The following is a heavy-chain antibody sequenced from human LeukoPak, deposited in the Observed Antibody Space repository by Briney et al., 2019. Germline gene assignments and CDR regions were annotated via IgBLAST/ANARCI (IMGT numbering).Heavy chain of an antibody. CDR2: ISGSGGST. V-gene: IGHV3-23*01. J-gene: IGHJ4*02. Sequence: GGSLRLSCAASGFTFSSYAMSWVRQAPGKGLEWVSAISGSGGSTYYADSVKGRFTISRDNSKNTLYLQMNSLRAEDTAVYYCAKFGPNDYGDYAGIDYWGQGTLVTVSS. D-gene: IGHD4-17*01. CDR3: AKFGPNDYGDYAGIDY. CDR1: GFTFSSYA.